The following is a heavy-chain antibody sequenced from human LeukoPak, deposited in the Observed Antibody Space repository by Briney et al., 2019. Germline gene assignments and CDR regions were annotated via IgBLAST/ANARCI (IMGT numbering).Heavy chain of an antibody. CDR2: IHYTGST. CDR1: GGSISSYY. CDR3: ARLHALGAEEFDP. J-gene: IGHJ5*02. V-gene: IGHV4-59*12. Sequence: PSETLSLTCTVSGGSISSYYWSWIRQPAGKGLEWIGYIHYTGSTNYNPSLNSRITMSVDTPNNQFSLRLTSVTATDTAVYYCARLHALGAEEFDPWGQGALVTVSS. D-gene: IGHD3-16*01.